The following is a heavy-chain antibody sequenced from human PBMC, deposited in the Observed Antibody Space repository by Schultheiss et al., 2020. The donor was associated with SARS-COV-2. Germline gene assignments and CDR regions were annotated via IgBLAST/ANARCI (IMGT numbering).Heavy chain of an antibody. D-gene: IGHD6-6*01. Sequence: SETLSLTCTVSGGSFSSYYWSWIRQPPGKGLEWIGYIFYSGSTSSNYNYSGSTYYNPSLKSRVTISVDTSKNQFSLKLSSVTAADTAVYYCARDLHSSGWFDPWGQGTLVTVSS. J-gene: IGHJ5*02. CDR2: IFYSGSTSSNYNYSGST. CDR1: GGSFSSYY. V-gene: IGHV4-59*12. CDR3: ARDLHSSGWFDP.